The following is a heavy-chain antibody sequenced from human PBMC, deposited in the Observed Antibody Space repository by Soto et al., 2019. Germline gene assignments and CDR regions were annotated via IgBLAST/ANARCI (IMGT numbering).Heavy chain of an antibody. CDR2: ISGPSIYI. V-gene: IGHV3-21*01. CDR3: ARGFRNGFNV. J-gene: IGHJ6*02. Sequence: EVQLVESGGGLVKPGGSLRLSCVASGFTFSGYSINWVRHAPGKGLEWVSYISGPSIYIYYADSVKGRFTISRDNAKSAVYLQMNSLRAEATAVYYCARGFRNGFNVWGQGTTVSVSS. CDR1: GFTFSGYS. D-gene: IGHD2-8*01.